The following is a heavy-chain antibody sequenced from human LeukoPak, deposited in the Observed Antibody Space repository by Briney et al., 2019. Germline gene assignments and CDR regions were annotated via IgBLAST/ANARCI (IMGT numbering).Heavy chain of an antibody. CDR2: ISSSSSTI. J-gene: IGHJ5*02. D-gene: IGHD5-18*01. Sequence: PGGSLRLSCAASGFTFSSYSMNWGRQAPGKGLEWVSYISSSSSTIYYADSVKGRFTISRDNAKNSLYLQMNSLRDEDTAVYYCARDIYSYGLEWFDPWGQGTLVTVSS. CDR3: ARDIYSYGLEWFDP. V-gene: IGHV3-48*02. CDR1: GFTFSSYS.